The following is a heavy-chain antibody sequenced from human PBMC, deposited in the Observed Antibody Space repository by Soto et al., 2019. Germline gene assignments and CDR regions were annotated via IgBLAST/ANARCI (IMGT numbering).Heavy chain of an antibody. CDR3: TTGYCTNGVCYIFDY. J-gene: IGHJ4*02. D-gene: IGHD2-8*01. V-gene: IGHV3-15*01. Sequence: GGSLRLSCAASGFTFSNAWMSWVRQAPGKGLEWVGRIKSKTDDGTTDYAAPVKGRFTISRDDSKNTLYLQMNSLKTEDTAVYYCTTGYCTNGVCYIFDYWGQGTLVTVSS. CDR2: IKSKTDDGTT. CDR1: GFTFSNAW.